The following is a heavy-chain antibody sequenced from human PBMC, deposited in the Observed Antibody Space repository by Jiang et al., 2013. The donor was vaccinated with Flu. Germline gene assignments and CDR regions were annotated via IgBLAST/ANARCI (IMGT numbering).Heavy chain of an antibody. V-gene: IGHV4-39*01. D-gene: IGHD1-1*01. CDR1: GDPISRTNYY. J-gene: IGHJ4*02. Sequence: GSGLVKPLETLSLTCTVAGDPISRTNYYWGWIRQPPGKGLEWIGSIHYSGNINYNPSLKSRVTMSVDTSKKQFSLRLSSVTTADTAMYYCARQETSDWITFDYWGQGTLVTVSS. CDR3: ARQETSDWITFDY. CDR2: IHYSGNI.